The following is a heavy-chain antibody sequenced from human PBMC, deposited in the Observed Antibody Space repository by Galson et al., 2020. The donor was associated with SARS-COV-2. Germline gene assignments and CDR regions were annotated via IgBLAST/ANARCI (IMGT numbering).Heavy chain of an antibody. V-gene: IGHV3-48*03. Sequence: GGSLRLSCAGSGFTFSNYEMNWVRQAPGKGLEWVAYISDSGTNIYYADSVKGRFTISRDNAMNSLYLQMTSLRAEDTAVYYCASPYLAAASFFGAFDIWGQGTMVTVSS. CDR2: ISDSGTNI. D-gene: IGHD2-15*01. J-gene: IGHJ3*02. CDR3: ASPYLAAASFFGAFDI. CDR1: GFTFSNYE.